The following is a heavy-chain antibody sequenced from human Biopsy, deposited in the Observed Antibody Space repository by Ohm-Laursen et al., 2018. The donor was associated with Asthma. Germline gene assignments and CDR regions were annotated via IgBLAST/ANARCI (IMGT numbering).Heavy chain of an antibody. Sequence: SLRLSCAASGFSFSNFAIHWVRQAPGKGLEWVGVISKDASTQDYADSVKGRFTMARDNSKNTLGLQMNSLREEDTAVYYCVRDGTDDAFDIWGQGTVVSVSS. J-gene: IGHJ3*02. V-gene: IGHV3-30*01. CDR1: GFSFSNFA. D-gene: IGHD1-1*01. CDR3: VRDGTDDAFDI. CDR2: ISKDASTQ.